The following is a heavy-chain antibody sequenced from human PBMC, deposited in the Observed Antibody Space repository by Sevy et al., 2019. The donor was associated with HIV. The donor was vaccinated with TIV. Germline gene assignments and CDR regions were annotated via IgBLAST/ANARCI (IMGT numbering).Heavy chain of an antibody. D-gene: IGHD1-26*01. CDR2: INHSGST. CDR3: ARGGRIVGDTDSADYYYGMDV. J-gene: IGHJ6*02. Sequence: SETLSLTCAVYGGSFSGYYWSWIRQPPGKGLEWIGEINHSGSTDYNPSLKSRVTISVDTSKNQFSLKLSSVTAADTAVYYCARGGRIVGDTDSADYYYGMDVWGQGTTVTVSS. V-gene: IGHV4-34*01. CDR1: GGSFSGYY.